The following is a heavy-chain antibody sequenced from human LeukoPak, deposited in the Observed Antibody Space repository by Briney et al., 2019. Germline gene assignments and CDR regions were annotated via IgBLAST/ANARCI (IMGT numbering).Heavy chain of an antibody. CDR1: GGSFSGYY. CDR2: INHSGST. V-gene: IGHV4-34*01. D-gene: IGHD1-1*01. CDR3: ATRLIGRGGPFDY. J-gene: IGHJ4*02. Sequence: SETLSLTCAVYGGSFSGYYWSWIRQPPGRGLEWIGEINHSGSTNYNPSLKSRVTISVDTSKNQFSLKLSSVTAADTAVYYCATRLIGRGGPFDYWGQGTLVTVSS.